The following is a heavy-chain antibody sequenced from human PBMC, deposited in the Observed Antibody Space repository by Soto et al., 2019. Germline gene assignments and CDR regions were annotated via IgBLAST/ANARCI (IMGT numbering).Heavy chain of an antibody. D-gene: IGHD6-6*01. CDR3: ARESRPGYGMDV. V-gene: IGHV3-33*01. Sequence: QEQLVESGGGLVQPGKSLRLSCVASGFTFITYGMHWVRQAPGKGVEWVAVIWYDGSNDYYVDSVKGRFTISRDNSKKTLYLQMNSLRGEDTAVYDCARESRPGYGMDVWGQGTMVTVSS. CDR1: GFTFITYG. J-gene: IGHJ6*02. CDR2: IWYDGSND.